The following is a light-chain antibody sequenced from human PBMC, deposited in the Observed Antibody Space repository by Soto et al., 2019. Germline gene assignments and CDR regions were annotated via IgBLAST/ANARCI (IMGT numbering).Light chain of an antibody. CDR2: GAS. J-gene: IGKJ1*01. CDR3: QQYNSYTWT. V-gene: IGKV1-5*03. CDR1: QNIDRW. Sequence: DIQMTQSPSNLSASVGDRVTITCRASQNIDRWLAWYQQKPGKAPNLLIYGASNLESGVPSRFSGSGSGTEFTLTISSMRPDDFATYYCQQYNSYTWTFGQGTKVEIK.